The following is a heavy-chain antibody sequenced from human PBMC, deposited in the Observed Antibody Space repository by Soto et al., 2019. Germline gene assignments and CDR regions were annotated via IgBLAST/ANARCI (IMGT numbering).Heavy chain of an antibody. Sequence: EVQLVESGGGLVQPGGSLKLSCAASGFNFSASTMHWVRQASGKGLEWVGRIRRKAHSFATEYAASVKGRFTIFRDDSKNTAYLQMNSLKTEDTAMYYCTRHMGGDYGITHDYWGQGTLVTVSS. CDR2: IRRKAHSFAT. J-gene: IGHJ4*02. CDR3: TRHMGGDYGITHDY. D-gene: IGHD4-17*01. CDR1: GFNFSAST. V-gene: IGHV3-73*02.